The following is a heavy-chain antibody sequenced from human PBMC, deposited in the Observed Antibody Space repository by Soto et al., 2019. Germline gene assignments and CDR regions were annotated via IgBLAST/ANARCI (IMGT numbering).Heavy chain of an antibody. D-gene: IGHD3-9*01. V-gene: IGHV2-5*02. CDR2: VYWDDDK. Sequence: GSGPTLVNPTQTLTLTCTFSGFSLNSRGVGVGWVRQPPGKALEWLAIVYWDDDKRYRPSLRSRLSMRKDTPKNQVVLTLTNTDPVDTATYYCVHRGPVDETGMGFDFWGQGSLVTVSS. CDR1: GFSLNSRGVG. CDR3: VHRGPVDETGMGFDF. J-gene: IGHJ4*02.